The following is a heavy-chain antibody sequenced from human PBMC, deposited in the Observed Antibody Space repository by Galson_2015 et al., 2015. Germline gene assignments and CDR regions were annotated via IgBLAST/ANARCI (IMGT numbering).Heavy chain of an antibody. J-gene: IGHJ6*02. V-gene: IGHV1-46*01. CDR1: GYTFTSYY. CDR2: INPSGGSA. CDR3: ARDVPPSKLGYGSSTSCCGFTYGMDV. D-gene: IGHD2-2*01. Sequence: SAKVSCKASGYTFTSYYMHWVRQAPGQGLEWMGIINPSGGSASYAQRFQGRVTMTRDTSTSTVYMELSSLRSEDTAVYYCARDVPPSKLGYGSSTSCCGFTYGMDVWGQGTTVTVSS.